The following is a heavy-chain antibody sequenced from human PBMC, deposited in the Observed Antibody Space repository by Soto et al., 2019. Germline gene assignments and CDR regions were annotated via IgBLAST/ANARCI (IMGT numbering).Heavy chain of an antibody. J-gene: IGHJ6*02. CDR1: GGSISSGGYY. CDR3: ARGSSLTGGDFWSGYSYYYYGMDV. D-gene: IGHD3-3*01. CDR2: IYYSGST. V-gene: IGHV4-31*03. Sequence: QVQLQESGPGLVKPSQTLSLTCTVSGGSISSGGYYWSWIRQHPGTGLEWIGYIYYSGSTYYNPSLKSRVTISVDTSKNQFSRKLSSVTAADTAVYYCARGSSLTGGDFWSGYSYYYYGMDVWGQGTTVTVSS.